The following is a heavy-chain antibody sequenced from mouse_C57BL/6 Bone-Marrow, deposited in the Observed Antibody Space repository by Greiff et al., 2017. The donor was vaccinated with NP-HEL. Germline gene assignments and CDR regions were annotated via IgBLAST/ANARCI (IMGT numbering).Heavy chain of an antibody. CDR1: GFTFSSYA. D-gene: IGHD2-3*01. CDR3: ARWGWLLLAY. Sequence: EVMLVESGGGLVKPGGSLKLSCAASGFTFSSYAMSWVRQTPEKRLEWVATISDGGSYTYYPDNVKGRFTISRDNAKNNLYLQMSHLNSEDTAVYYGARWGWLLLAYWGQGTLVTVSA. CDR2: ISDGGSYT. V-gene: IGHV5-4*03. J-gene: IGHJ3*01.